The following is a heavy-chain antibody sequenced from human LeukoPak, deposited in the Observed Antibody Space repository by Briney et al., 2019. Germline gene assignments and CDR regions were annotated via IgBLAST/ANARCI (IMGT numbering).Heavy chain of an antibody. D-gene: IGHD6-19*01. J-gene: IGHJ4*02. CDR2: ISGSGGST. V-gene: IGHV3-23*01. Sequence: GGSLRLSCAASGFTFSSYAMSWVRQAPGKGLEWVSAISGSGGSTYYADSVKGRFTISRDNSKNTLYLQMNSLRAEGTAVYYRAKLAEYSSVLNYFDYWGQGTLVTVSS. CDR1: GFTFSSYA. CDR3: AKLAEYSSVLNYFDY.